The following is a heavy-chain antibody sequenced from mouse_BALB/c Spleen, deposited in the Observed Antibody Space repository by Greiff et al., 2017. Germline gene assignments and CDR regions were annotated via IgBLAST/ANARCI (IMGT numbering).Heavy chain of an antibody. Sequence: EVKLVESGGGLVQPGGSLKLSCAASGFDFSRYWMSWVRQAPGKGLEWIGEINPDSSTINYTPSLKDKFIIPRDNAKNTLYLQMSKVRSEDTALYYCARKKDGYYPYAMDYWGQGTSVTVSS. D-gene: IGHD2-3*01. J-gene: IGHJ4*01. CDR3: ARKKDGYYPYAMDY. CDR2: INPDSSTI. CDR1: GFDFSRYW. V-gene: IGHV4-1*02.